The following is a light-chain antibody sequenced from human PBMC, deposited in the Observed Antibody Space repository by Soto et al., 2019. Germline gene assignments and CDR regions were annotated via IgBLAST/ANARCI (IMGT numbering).Light chain of an antibody. CDR2: GAS. J-gene: IGKJ1*01. CDR3: QQYSNSAWT. CDR1: QSVSSSY. V-gene: IGKV3-20*01. Sequence: ESVLTQSPGTLSLSPGERATLSCRASQSVSSSYLGWYQQKPGQAPRLLIFGASSRATGIPDRFSGSGSESDFTLTITRLEPEDFAVYYCQQYSNSAWTFGQGTKVDIK.